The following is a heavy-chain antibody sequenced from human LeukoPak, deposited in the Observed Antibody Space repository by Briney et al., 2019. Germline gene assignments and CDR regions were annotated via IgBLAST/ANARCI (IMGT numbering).Heavy chain of an antibody. CDR2: ISSSSSYI. D-gene: IGHD3-22*01. V-gene: IGHV3-21*01. CDR1: GFTFSSYS. J-gene: IGHJ4*02. Sequence: GGSLRLSCAASGFTFSSYSMNWVRQALGKGLEWVSSISSSSSYIYYADSVKGRFTISRDNAKNSLYLQMNSLRAEDTAVYYCARALEYYDSSSFNYWGQGTLVTVSS. CDR3: ARALEYYDSSSFNY.